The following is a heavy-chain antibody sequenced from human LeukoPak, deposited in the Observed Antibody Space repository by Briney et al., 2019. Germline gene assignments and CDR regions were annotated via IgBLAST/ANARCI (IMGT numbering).Heavy chain of an antibody. CDR3: ARALKGVRRRLGGTTTFEDYYYMDV. Sequence: PGGSLRLSCAGSGFPFSSHGMNWVRQAPGKGLEWVSGISPGGGPTYYADSVKGRFTISRDNGKNSLYLQTNSLRAEDTAVYYCARALKGVRRRLGGTTTFEDYYYMDVWGKGTAVTISS. CDR2: ISPGGGPT. V-gene: IGHV3-21*06. J-gene: IGHJ6*03. D-gene: IGHD1-26*01. CDR1: GFPFSSHG.